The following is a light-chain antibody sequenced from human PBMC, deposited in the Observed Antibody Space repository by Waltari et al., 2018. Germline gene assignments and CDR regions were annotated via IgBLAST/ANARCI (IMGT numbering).Light chain of an antibody. Sequence: DIQLTQSPSFLSASVGDRVTITCRASQGISSYLAWYQQKPGKAPKLLIYAASTLQSGVPSRFSGGGSGTKFTLTISSLQPEDFAIFYCQQLNSYPHTFGQGTKLEIK. CDR2: AAS. CDR1: QGISSY. V-gene: IGKV1-9*01. CDR3: QQLNSYPHT. J-gene: IGKJ2*01.